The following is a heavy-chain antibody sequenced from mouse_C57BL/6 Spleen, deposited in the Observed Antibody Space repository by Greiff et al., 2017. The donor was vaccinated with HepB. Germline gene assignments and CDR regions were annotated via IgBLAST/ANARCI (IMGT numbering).Heavy chain of an antibody. CDR1: GYTFTSYW. J-gene: IGHJ2*01. Sequence: QVQLKQPGAELVRPGTSVKLSCKASGYTFTSYWMHWVKQRPGQGLEWIGVIDPSDSYTNYNQKFKGKATLTVDTSSSTAYMQLSSLTSEDSAVYYCARGYYGSSYGFDYWGQGTTLTVSS. CDR3: ARGYYGSSYGFDY. D-gene: IGHD1-1*01. CDR2: IDPSDSYT. V-gene: IGHV1-59*01.